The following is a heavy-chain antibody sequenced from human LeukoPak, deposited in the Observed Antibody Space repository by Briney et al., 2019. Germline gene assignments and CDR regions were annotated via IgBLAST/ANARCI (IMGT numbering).Heavy chain of an antibody. D-gene: IGHD3-3*01. CDR2: ISAYNGNT. CDR3: ARVYYDFWSGYEYDVFDI. V-gene: IGHV1-18*01. CDR1: GYTFTSYG. Sequence: ASVKVSCKASGYTFTSYGISWVRQAPGQGLDGMGWISAYNGNTNYAQKLQGRVTMTTDTSTSTAYMELRSLRSDDTAVYYCARVYYDFWSGYEYDVFDIWGQGTMVTVSS. J-gene: IGHJ3*02.